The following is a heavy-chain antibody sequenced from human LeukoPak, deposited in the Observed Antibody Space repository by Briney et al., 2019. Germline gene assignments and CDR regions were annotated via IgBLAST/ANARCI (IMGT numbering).Heavy chain of an antibody. CDR2: ISSSSSYI. Sequence: GGSLRLSCAASGFTFSSYWMSWVRQAPGKGLEWVSSISSSSSYIYYADSVKGRFTISRDNAKNSLYLQMNSLRAEDTAVYYCARDPGPIHIGYWGQGTLVTVSS. CDR3: ARDPGPIHIGY. D-gene: IGHD5-12*01. V-gene: IGHV3-21*01. J-gene: IGHJ4*02. CDR1: GFTFSSYW.